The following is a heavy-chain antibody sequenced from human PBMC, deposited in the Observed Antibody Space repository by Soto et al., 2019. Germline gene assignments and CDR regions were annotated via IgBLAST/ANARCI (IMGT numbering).Heavy chain of an antibody. CDR3: ARERGGYGLFDS. CDR2: LSYTGST. CDR1: C. J-gene: IGHJ4*02. V-gene: IGHV4-59*01. D-gene: IGHD5-18*01. Sequence: CWSWIRQPPGKGLEWIGYLSYTGSTNYNASLKGRVTISVDASKNQFSLKLSSVTAADTAVYYCARERGGYGLFDSWGQGILVTVSS.